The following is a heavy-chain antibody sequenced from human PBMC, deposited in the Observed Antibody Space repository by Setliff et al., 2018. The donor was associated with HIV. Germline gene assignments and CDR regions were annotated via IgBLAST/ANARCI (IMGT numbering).Heavy chain of an antibody. V-gene: IGHV4-38-2*01. J-gene: IGHJ4*02. CDR3: ARGLGRGSGTYYNPPGY. CDR1: GYSISSGYY. Sequence: PSETLSLTCAVSGYSISSGYYWGWIRQPPGKGLEWIGEINHSGNTNYNPSLKSRVTMSGDTSKNQFSLNLTSVTAADTAVYFCARGLGRGSGTYYNPPGYWGPGTLVTVSS. D-gene: IGHD3-10*01. CDR2: INHSGNT.